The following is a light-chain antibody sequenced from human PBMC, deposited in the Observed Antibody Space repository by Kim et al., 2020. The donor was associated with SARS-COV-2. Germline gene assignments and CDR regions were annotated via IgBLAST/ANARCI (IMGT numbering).Light chain of an antibody. CDR3: QQRSNWPPRT. V-gene: IGKV3-11*01. CDR2: DAS. J-gene: IGKJ1*01. Sequence: SPGERATLSCRASQSVSSSLAWYQQKPGQAPRLLIYDASNRATGIPARFSGSGSGTDFTLTISSLEPEDFAVYYCQQRSNWPPRTFGQGTKVDIK. CDR1: QSVSSS.